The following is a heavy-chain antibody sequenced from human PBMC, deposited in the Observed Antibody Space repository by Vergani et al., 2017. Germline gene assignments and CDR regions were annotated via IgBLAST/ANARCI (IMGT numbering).Heavy chain of an antibody. D-gene: IGHD3-10*01. CDR2: ISYDGSNK. CDR1: GFTFSSYG. Sequence: VQLVESGGGLVQPGGSLRLSCAASGFTFSSYGMHWVRQAPGKGLEWVAVISYDGSNKYYADSVKGRFTISRDNSKNTLYLQMNSLRAEDTAVYYCAKDYGSGNRQRGMDVWGQGTLVTVSS. CDR3: AKDYGSGNRQRGMDV. J-gene: IGHJ4*02. V-gene: IGHV3-30*18.